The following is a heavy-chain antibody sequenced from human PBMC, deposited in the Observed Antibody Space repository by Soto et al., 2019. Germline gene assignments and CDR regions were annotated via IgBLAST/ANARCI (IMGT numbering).Heavy chain of an antibody. V-gene: IGHV1-2*04. CDR3: ARRSGGSSYYYGMDV. D-gene: IGHD2-15*01. J-gene: IGHJ6*02. Sequence: VASVKVSCKASGYTFTGYYMHWVRQAPGQGLEWMGWINPNSGGTNYAQKFQGWVTMTRDTSISTAYMELSRLRSDDTAVYYCARRSGGSSYYYGMDVWGQGTTVTVSS. CDR1: GYTFTGYY. CDR2: INPNSGGT.